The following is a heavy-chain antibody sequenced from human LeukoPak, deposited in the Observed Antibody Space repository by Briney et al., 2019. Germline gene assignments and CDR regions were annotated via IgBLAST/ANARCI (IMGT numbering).Heavy chain of an antibody. Sequence: SETLSLTCAVYGGSFSGYYWSWIRQPPGKGLEWIGEINHSGSTNYNPSLKSRVTISVDTSKNQFSLKLSSVTAADTAVYYCARSPRTLASSWFDPWGQGTPVTVSS. CDR1: GGSFSGYY. CDR2: INHSGST. V-gene: IGHV4-34*01. J-gene: IGHJ5*02. CDR3: ARSPRTLASSWFDP. D-gene: IGHD3-3*02.